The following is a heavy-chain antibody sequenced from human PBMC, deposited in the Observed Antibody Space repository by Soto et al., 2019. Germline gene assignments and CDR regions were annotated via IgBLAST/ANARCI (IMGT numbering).Heavy chain of an antibody. Sequence: TSETLSLTCTVSGGSISSYYWSWILQPPWKGLEWIGYIYYSGSTNYNPSLKSRVTISVDTSKNQFSLKLSSVTAADTAVYYCARNRHDTIFGVVPMDYWGQGTLVTVSS. V-gene: IGHV4-59*08. CDR2: IYYSGST. CDR3: ARNRHDTIFGVVPMDY. CDR1: GGSISSYY. J-gene: IGHJ4*02. D-gene: IGHD3-3*01.